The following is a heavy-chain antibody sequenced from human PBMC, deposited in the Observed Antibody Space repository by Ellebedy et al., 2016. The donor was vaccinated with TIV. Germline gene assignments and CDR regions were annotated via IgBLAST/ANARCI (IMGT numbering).Heavy chain of an antibody. J-gene: IGHJ6*02. D-gene: IGHD6-6*01. Sequence: ASVKVSCKASGYTFTGYYMHWLRQAPGQGLEWLGWINPNSSATKFAQKFQGRVTMTRDTSISTAYMELSRLRSDDTAVDYCARDQWQQLVRPYYYYGMDVWGQGTTVTVSS. CDR3: ARDQWQQLVRPYYYYGMDV. V-gene: IGHV1-2*02. CDR2: INPNSSAT. CDR1: GYTFTGYY.